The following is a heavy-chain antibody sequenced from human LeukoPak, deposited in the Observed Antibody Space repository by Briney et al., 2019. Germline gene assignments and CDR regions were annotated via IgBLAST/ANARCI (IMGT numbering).Heavy chain of an antibody. V-gene: IGHV2-5*01. D-gene: IGHD1-26*01. Sequence: SGPTLMKPTQPLTLTCTFSGFSLTGGGVGVGWIRQPPGKALEWLALIYWNDDKRYSPSLKNRLTITKDTSKNQVVLTMTNVDPVDTATYYCAHKWDYNDYFDIWGQGTLVTVSS. CDR1: GFSLTGGGVG. CDR3: AHKWDYNDYFDI. CDR2: IYWNDDK. J-gene: IGHJ4*02.